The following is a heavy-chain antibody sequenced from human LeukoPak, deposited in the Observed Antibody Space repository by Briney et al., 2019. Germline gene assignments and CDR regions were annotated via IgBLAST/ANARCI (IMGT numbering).Heavy chain of an antibody. D-gene: IGHD3-16*01. V-gene: IGHV1-3*03. CDR1: GYTFSNYA. Sequence: ASVKVSCKASGYTFSNYAMHWVRQAPGQRLEWMGWINADNGNTKYSQEFQGRVTITRDTSATTAYMELSSLRSEDMAVYYCAREVRGDYFDFWGQGTLVTVSS. CDR3: AREVRGDYFDF. CDR2: INADNGNT. J-gene: IGHJ4*02.